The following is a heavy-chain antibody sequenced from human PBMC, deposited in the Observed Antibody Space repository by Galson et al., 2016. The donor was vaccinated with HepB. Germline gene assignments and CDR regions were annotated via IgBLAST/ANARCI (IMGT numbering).Heavy chain of an antibody. J-gene: IGHJ6*02. CDR3: ATGGGRRSKYYGMDV. D-gene: IGHD1-26*01. CDR1: GFTFSDHA. CDR2: INQDGSPK. Sequence: SLRLSCAASGFTFSDHAMSWFRQAPGKGLEWVANINQDGSPKSYADSVKGRFTVSRDNAKNTLYLQMNSLSAEDTAVYYCATGGGRRSKYYGMDVWGHGTMVTVSS. V-gene: IGHV3-7*01.